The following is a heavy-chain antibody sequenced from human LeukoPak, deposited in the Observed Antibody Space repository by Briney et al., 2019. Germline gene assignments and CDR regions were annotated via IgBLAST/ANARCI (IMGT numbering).Heavy chain of an antibody. J-gene: IGHJ4*02. CDR3: ARWGIVGATGEDY. CDR1: GYSISSGNH. D-gene: IGHD1-26*01. V-gene: IGHV4-38-2*02. Sequence: PSETLSLTCTVSGYSISSGNHWGWIRQPPGKGLEWIGNIYHSGATYYNPSLRSRVTISVDTSKNHFSLQLSSVTAADTALYYCARWGIVGATGEDYWGQGILVTVPS. CDR2: IYHSGAT.